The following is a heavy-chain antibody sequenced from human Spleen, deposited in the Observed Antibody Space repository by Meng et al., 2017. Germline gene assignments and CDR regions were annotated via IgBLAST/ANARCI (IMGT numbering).Heavy chain of an antibody. CDR2: ISPSSSDI. Sequence: GGSLRLSCAVSGFTFNYHYMRWIRQAPGKALEWVSDISPSSSDIYYTESVKGRFTISRDNGRNTLYPQMNSLRAEDTAVYYCARDRGAAGTDFWGQGTLVTVSS. CDR3: ARDRGAAGTDF. J-gene: IGHJ4*02. CDR1: GFTFNYHY. V-gene: IGHV3-11*04. D-gene: IGHD6-13*01.